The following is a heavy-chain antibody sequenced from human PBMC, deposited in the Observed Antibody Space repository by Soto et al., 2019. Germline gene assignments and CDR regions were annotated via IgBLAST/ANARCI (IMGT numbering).Heavy chain of an antibody. J-gene: IGHJ6*02. CDR3: ARDPAIYSGKFDYGLDV. Sequence: GGSLRLSCAASGFAFSNYEMNWVRQAPGKGLEWVSYIGTRGRTIYYADSVKGRFTISRDNAKNSLYLQMNSLRAEDTAVYYCARDPAIYSGKFDYGLDVWGQGTTVTVSS. CDR2: IGTRGRTI. V-gene: IGHV3-48*03. CDR1: GFAFSNYE. D-gene: IGHD4-4*01.